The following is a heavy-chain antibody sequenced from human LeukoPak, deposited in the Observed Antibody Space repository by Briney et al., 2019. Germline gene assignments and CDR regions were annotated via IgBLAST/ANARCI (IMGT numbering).Heavy chain of an antibody. CDR2: ITSSGSYT. CDR3: VRDFPHDYGDYAYFDY. Sequence: GGSLRLSCAASGFTFSVYYMTWIRQAPGKGLEWVSYITSSGSYTSYADSVKGRFTLSRDNARNSLSLDMSSLRAEDTAVYYCVRDFPHDYGDYAYFDYWGQGTLVTVSS. D-gene: IGHD4-17*01. CDR1: GFTFSVYY. J-gene: IGHJ4*02. V-gene: IGHV3-11*05.